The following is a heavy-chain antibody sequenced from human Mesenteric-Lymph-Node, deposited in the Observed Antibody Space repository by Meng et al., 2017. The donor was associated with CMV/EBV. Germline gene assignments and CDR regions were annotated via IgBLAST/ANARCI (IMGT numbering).Heavy chain of an antibody. CDR1: GGSVSGYY. CDR2: INHSGST. J-gene: IGHJ4*02. V-gene: IGHV4-34*01. D-gene: IGHD6-6*01. CDR3: ASSIAARRGADY. Sequence: RRWGQGCVKPWETLSPTCSAYGGSVSGYYWSGIRKPPGKGLELIGEINHSGSTNYNPSLKSRVTISVDTSKNQFSLKLSSVTAADTAVYYCASSIAARRGADYWGQGTLVTVSS.